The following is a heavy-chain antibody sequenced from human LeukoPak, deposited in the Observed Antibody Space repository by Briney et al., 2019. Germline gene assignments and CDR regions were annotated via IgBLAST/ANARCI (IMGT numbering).Heavy chain of an antibody. Sequence: ASVKVSCKASGYTFTGYYMHWVRQAPGQGLEWMGWINPNSGGTNYAQKFQGRVTMARDTSISTAYMVLSRLRSDDTAVYYCAREADSSSLGWFDPWGQGTLVTVSS. CDR3: AREADSSSLGWFDP. V-gene: IGHV1-2*02. J-gene: IGHJ5*02. CDR2: INPNSGGT. CDR1: GYTFTGYY. D-gene: IGHD6-6*01.